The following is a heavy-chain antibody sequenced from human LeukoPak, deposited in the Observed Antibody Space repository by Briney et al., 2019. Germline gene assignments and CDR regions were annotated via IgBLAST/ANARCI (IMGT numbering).Heavy chain of an antibody. D-gene: IGHD2-15*01. CDR1: GASISIDSFY. Sequence: PSETLSLTCTVSGASISIDSFYWSWIRQPAGKGLEWIGRIYTSGSTDYSPSLKSRVTISVDTSKNQFSLKLSSVTAADTAVYYCAREGDSGYCSGGSCYGWRNLDYWGQGTLVTVSS. V-gene: IGHV4-61*02. CDR2: IYTSGST. J-gene: IGHJ4*02. CDR3: AREGDSGYCSGGSCYGWRNLDY.